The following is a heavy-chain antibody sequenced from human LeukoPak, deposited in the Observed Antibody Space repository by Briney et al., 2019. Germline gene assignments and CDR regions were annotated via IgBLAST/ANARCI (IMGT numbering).Heavy chain of an antibody. CDR3: TTRSGDFWSGFVN. Sequence: ASVTVSCKVSGNSLSELSIQWVRQAPGKGLECMGGFDPEEAKMVYAQNFQGQVTMTEDTSTQTAYMELSGLTSDDTAVYYCTTRSGDFWSGFVNWGQGTLVTVSS. V-gene: IGHV1-24*01. D-gene: IGHD3-3*01. CDR1: GNSLSELS. CDR2: FDPEEAKM. J-gene: IGHJ4*02.